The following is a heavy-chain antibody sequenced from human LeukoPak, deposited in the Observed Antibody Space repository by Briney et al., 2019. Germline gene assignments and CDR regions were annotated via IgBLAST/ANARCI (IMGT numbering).Heavy chain of an antibody. D-gene: IGHD3-10*01. Sequence: PGGSLRLSCAASGFTFSSYAMSWVRQAPGKGLEWVSAISSSGGSTYYADSVKGRFTISRDNSKNTLYLQMNSLRAEDTAVYYCARASGRWFDPWGQGTLVTVSS. CDR3: ARASGRWFDP. V-gene: IGHV3-23*01. CDR1: GFTFSSYA. J-gene: IGHJ5*02. CDR2: ISSSGGST.